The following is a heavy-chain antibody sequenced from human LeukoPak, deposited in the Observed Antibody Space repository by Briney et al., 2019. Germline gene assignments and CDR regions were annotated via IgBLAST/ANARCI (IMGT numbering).Heavy chain of an antibody. V-gene: IGHV4-39*01. J-gene: IGHJ4*02. CDR1: GGSVSSFTTNY. D-gene: IGHD3-22*01. CDR2: MYYSGTT. Sequence: SQTLSLTCSVSGGSVSSFTTNYWGWIRQPPGKGLEWIGRMYYSGTTYYNPSVESRLIISVDTSKNQFFLRLSSVTAADTAVYYCAGRQLYYYDSSGYYYGPFDYWGQGTLVTVSS. CDR3: AGRQLYYYDSSGYYYGPFDY.